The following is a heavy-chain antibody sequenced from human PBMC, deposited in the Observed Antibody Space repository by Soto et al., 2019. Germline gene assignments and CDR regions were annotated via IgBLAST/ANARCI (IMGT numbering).Heavy chain of an antibody. D-gene: IGHD3-3*01. CDR3: AKEKNFWRGTTALDS. CDR1: SFTFNMSA. J-gene: IGHJ5*01. CDR2: ISGSGGST. Sequence: EVQMSESGGDLVQPGGSLRLSCADSSFTFNMSAMSWVRQAPGKGLEWVSGISGSGGSTYYTDSVKGRFTISRDNSKNTTFPQTDRLRAEETAVYYCAKEKNFWRGTTALDSWGQGTPVTVSS. V-gene: IGHV3-23*01.